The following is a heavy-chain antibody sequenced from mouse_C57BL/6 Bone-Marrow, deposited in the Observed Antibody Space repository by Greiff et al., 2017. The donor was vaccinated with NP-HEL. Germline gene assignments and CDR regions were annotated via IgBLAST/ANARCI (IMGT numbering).Heavy chain of an antibody. V-gene: IGHV2-9-1*01. CDR3: ARGDYDYEDYYAMDY. J-gene: IGHJ4*01. CDR1: GFSFTRSA. Sequence: VLLVESGPGLVAPSQSLSITCPVSGFSFTRSAISWVRHPPGQGLEWLGVIWTGGGTNYNSALNSRLSISKDNSKSQVFLKMNSLQTDDTARYYCARGDYDYEDYYAMDYWGQGTSVTVSS. CDR2: IWTGGGT. D-gene: IGHD2-4*01.